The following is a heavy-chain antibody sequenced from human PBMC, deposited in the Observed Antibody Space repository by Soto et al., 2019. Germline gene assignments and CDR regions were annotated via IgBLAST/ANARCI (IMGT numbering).Heavy chain of an antibody. J-gene: IGHJ3*02. D-gene: IGHD3-22*01. CDR3: ASEYYDSSANAFDR. CDR2: IYPGDSDT. V-gene: IGHV5-51*01. CDR1: GYRFTNFL. Sequence: XESLKVSWQCSGYRFTNFLVGLVLQVPGKGLEWMGIIYPGDSDTRYSPSFQGQVTISADKSISTAYLQWSSLKASDTAMYYCASEYYDSSANAFDRWGQGTMVTVSS.